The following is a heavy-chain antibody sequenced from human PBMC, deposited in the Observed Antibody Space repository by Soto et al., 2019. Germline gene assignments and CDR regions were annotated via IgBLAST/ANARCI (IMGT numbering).Heavy chain of an antibody. CDR1: GFTFGDYA. CDR3: TRGQDYGDYPPLDY. Sequence: GGSLRLSCTASGFTFGDYAMSWFRQAPGKGLEWVGFIRSKAYGGTTEYAASVKGRFTISRDDSKSIAYLQMNSLKTEDTAVYYCTRGQDYGDYPPLDYWGHGTLVTVSS. CDR2: IRSKAYGGTT. D-gene: IGHD4-17*01. V-gene: IGHV3-49*03. J-gene: IGHJ4*01.